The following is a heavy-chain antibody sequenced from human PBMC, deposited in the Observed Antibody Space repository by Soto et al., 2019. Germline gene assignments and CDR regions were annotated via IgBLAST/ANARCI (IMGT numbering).Heavy chain of an antibody. V-gene: IGHV1-2*02. CDR2: INPNSGGT. D-gene: IGHD6-13*01. Sequence: ASVKVSCKASGYTFTGYYMHWVRQAPGQGLEWMGWINPNSGGTNYAQKFQGRVTMTRDTSISTAYMELGRLRSDDTAVYYCAREKYSSSPVAFDIWGQGTMVTVSS. CDR3: AREKYSSSPVAFDI. CDR1: GYTFTGYY. J-gene: IGHJ3*02.